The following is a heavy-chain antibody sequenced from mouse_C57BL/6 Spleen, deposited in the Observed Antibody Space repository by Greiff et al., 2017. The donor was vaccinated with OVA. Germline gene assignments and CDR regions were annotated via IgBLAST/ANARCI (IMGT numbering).Heavy chain of an antibody. CDR2: INPSSGYT. CDR1: GYTFTSYT. Sequence: VQRVESGAELARPGASVKMSCKASGYTFTSYTMHWVKQRPGQGLEWIGYINPSSGYTKYNQKFKDKATLTADKSSSTAYMQLSSLTSEDSAVYYCARAQGNPYYFDYWGQGTTLTVSS. J-gene: IGHJ2*01. D-gene: IGHD2-1*01. CDR3: ARAQGNPYYFDY. V-gene: IGHV1-4*01.